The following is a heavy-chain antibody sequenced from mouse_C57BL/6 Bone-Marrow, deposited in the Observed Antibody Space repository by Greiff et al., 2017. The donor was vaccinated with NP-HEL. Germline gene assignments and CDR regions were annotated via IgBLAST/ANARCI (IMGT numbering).Heavy chain of an antibody. J-gene: IGHJ3*01. D-gene: IGHD2-4*01. CDR2: INSDGGST. CDR3: ARLDYDYDRAWFAY. CDR1: EYEFPSHD. Sequence: EVKLVESGGGLVQPGESLKLSCESNEYEFPSHDLSWVRKTPEKRLELVAAINSDGGSTYYPDTMERRFIISRDNTKKTLYLQMSSLRSEDTALYYCARLDYDYDRAWFAYWGQGTLVTVSA. V-gene: IGHV5-2*01.